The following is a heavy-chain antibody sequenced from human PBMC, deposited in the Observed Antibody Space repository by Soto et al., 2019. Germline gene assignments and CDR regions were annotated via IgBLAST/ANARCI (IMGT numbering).Heavy chain of an antibody. V-gene: IGHV1-69*13. D-gene: IGHD2-2*01. Sequence: GASVKVSCKASGGTFSSYAISWVRQAPGQGLEWMGGIIPIFGTANYAQKFQGRVTITADESTSTAYMELSSLRSEDTAVYYFAGLYCSSTSCYQGNYYYGMDVWGQGTTVTVSS. CDR2: IIPIFGTA. CDR3: AGLYCSSTSCYQGNYYYGMDV. J-gene: IGHJ6*02. CDR1: GGTFSSYA.